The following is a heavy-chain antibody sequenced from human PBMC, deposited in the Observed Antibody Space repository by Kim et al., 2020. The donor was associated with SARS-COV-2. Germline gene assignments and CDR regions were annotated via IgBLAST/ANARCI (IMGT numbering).Heavy chain of an antibody. CDR3: AREPGVPKNFDAFDI. D-gene: IGHD2-8*01. Sequence: ASVKVSCKASGYTFTSYYMHWVRQAPGQGLEWMGIINPSGGSTSYAQKFQGRVTMTRDTSTSTVYMELSSLRSEDTAVYYCAREPGVPKNFDAFDIWGQGTMVTVSS. CDR2: INPSGGST. J-gene: IGHJ3*02. V-gene: IGHV1-46*01. CDR1: GYTFTSYY.